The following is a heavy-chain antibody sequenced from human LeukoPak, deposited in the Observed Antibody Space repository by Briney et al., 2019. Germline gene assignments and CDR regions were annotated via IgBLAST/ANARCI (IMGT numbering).Heavy chain of an antibody. D-gene: IGHD1-26*01. V-gene: IGHV3-23*01. CDR1: GSTSSTYA. J-gene: IGHJ5*02. CDR2: ISGSGAST. Sequence: GGSLRLSCAASGSTSSTYAMSWVRQAPGKGLEWVSAISGSGASTYYADSVTGRFAISRDNSKNTVFLHMKTLRVEDTALYYCARWGGSFSSRFDPWGQGTLVTVSS. CDR3: ARWGGSFSSRFDP.